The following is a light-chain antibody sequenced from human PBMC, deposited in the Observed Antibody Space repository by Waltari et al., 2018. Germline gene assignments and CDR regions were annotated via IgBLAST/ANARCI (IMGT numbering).Light chain of an antibody. CDR1: SNDVGGYDH. CDR3: ASYGRNKNCL. Sequence: QSALTQPPSASGPPGQSVTISCTGTSNDVGGYDHVPWYQQHPGKAPKLLIYEGSKRPSGVPNRFSGSKSGNTASLTVSGLQAEDEADYYCASYGRNKNCLFGTGTKVTVL. J-gene: IGLJ1*01. CDR2: EGS. V-gene: IGLV2-8*01.